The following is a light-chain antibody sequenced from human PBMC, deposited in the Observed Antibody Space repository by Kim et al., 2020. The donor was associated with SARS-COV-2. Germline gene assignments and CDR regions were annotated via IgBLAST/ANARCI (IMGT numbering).Light chain of an antibody. CDR2: KDS. V-gene: IGLV3-25*03. Sequence: YELTQPPSVSVSPGQTARITCSGDALPKQYAYWYQQKPGHAPVLVIYKDSERPSGIPERFSGSSSGTTVTLTISGVQAEDEADYYCQSADSSGTWVFGGGTQLTVL. CDR3: QSADSSGTWV. J-gene: IGLJ3*02. CDR1: ALPKQY.